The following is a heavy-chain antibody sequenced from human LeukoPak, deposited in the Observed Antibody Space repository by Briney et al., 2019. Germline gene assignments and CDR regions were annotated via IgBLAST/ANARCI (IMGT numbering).Heavy chain of an antibody. Sequence: GGSLRLSCAASGFTFSSYAMSWVRQAPGKGLEWVSAISGSGGSTYYADSVKGRFTISRDNSKNTLYLQMNSLRAEDTAVYYRAKSDLEADTGDYFDYWGQETLVTVSS. CDR1: GFTFSSYA. J-gene: IGHJ4*02. CDR2: ISGSGGST. D-gene: IGHD2-15*01. CDR3: AKSDLEADTGDYFDY. V-gene: IGHV3-23*01.